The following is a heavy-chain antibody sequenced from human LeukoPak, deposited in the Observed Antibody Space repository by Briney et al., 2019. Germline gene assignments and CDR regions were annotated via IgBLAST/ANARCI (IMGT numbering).Heavy chain of an antibody. CDR3: AKDMRYRGSYLNDAFDI. D-gene: IGHD1-26*01. CDR1: GFTFSSYA. CDR2: ISGSGGST. J-gene: IGHJ3*02. Sequence: GGSLRLSCAASGFTFSSYAMSWVRQAPGKGLEWVSAISGSGGSTYYADSVKGRFTISRDNSKNTLYLQMNSLRAEDTAVYYCAKDMRYRGSYLNDAFDIWGQGTMVTVSS. V-gene: IGHV3-23*01.